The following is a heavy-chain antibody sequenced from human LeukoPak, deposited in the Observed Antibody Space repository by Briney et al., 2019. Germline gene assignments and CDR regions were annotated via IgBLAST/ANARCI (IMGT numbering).Heavy chain of an antibody. V-gene: IGHV3-23*01. CDR2: ISGSSSST. D-gene: IGHD6-19*01. CDR3: AKGEQWLRDYYFDF. Sequence: GGSLRLSCAASGFTFSSYAMSWVRQAPGKGLEWVSAISGSSSSTYYADSVEGRFTISRDNSKNTLYLQMNSLRAEDTAVYYCAKGEQWLRDYYFDFWGQGTLVTVSS. J-gene: IGHJ4*02. CDR1: GFTFSSYA.